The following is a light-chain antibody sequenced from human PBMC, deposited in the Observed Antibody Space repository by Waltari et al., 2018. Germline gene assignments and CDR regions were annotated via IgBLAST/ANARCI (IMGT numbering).Light chain of an antibody. V-gene: IGKV3-20*01. J-gene: IGKJ1*01. CDR2: GAS. CDR1: QSVSRA. CDR3: QHYVRLPAT. Sequence: EIVLTQSPGSLSSSPEERVTLSCRASQSVSRALALYQQKPGQAPRLLIFGASNMATVIPDRFSGSVSETDFSLTISRLEPEDFAVYYCQHYVRLPATFGRGTKVEIK.